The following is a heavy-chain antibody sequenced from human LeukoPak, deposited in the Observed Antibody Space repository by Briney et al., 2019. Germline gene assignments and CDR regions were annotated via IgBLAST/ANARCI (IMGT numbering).Heavy chain of an antibody. CDR1: GFTFSSYW. V-gene: IGHV3-7*01. J-gene: IGHJ4*02. CDR2: IKQDGSEK. D-gene: IGHD3-10*01. Sequence: GGSLRLSCAASGFTFSSYWMSWVRQAPGKGLEWVANIKQDGSEKYYVDSVKGRFTISRDNAKNSLYLQMSSLRAEDTAVYYCARDHLLWFGESHDYWGQGTLVTVSS. CDR3: ARDHLLWFGESHDY.